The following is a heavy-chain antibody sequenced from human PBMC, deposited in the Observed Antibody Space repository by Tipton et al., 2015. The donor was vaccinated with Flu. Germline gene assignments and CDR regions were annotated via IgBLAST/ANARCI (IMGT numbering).Heavy chain of an antibody. J-gene: IGHJ6*02. CDR1: GDSMNSGSYY. V-gene: IGHV4-61*02. Sequence: TLSLTCTVSGDSMNSGSYYWNWIRQPAGKGLEWIGRISSTGKTTYNASLEARVAMQVDTSKSQFSLRLSSVTAADTAVYYCARVNTGMAEYYYYGMDVWGQGTTVTVSS. D-gene: IGHD5-18*01. CDR3: ARVNTGMAEYYYYGMDV. CDR2: ISSTGKT.